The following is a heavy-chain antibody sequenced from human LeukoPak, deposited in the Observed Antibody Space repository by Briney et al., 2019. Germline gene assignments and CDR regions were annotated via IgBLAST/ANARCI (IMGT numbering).Heavy chain of an antibody. CDR1: GGSISSYY. V-gene: IGHV4-4*07. CDR2: IYTSGST. CDR3: ARDATMVRGVIIEYNWFDP. D-gene: IGHD3-10*01. J-gene: IGHJ5*02. Sequence: SETLSLTCTVSGGSISSYYWSWIRQPAGKGLEWIGRIYTSGSTNYNPSLKSRVTMSVDTSKNQFSPKLSSVTAADTAVYYCARDATMVRGVIIEYNWFDPWGQGTLVTVSS.